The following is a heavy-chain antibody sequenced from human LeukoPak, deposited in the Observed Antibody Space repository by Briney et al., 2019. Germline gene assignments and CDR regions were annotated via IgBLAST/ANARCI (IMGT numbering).Heavy chain of an antibody. CDR3: AKSLGSVVVTANDY. J-gene: IGHJ4*02. Sequence: SETLSLTCTVSGGSISSSSYYWGWIRQPPGKGLEWIGSIYYSGSTYYNPSLKSRVTISVDTSKNQFSLKLSSVTAADTAVCYCAKSLGSVVVTANDYWGRGTLVTVSS. CDR2: IYYSGST. CDR1: GGSISSSSYY. D-gene: IGHD2-21*02. V-gene: IGHV4-39*07.